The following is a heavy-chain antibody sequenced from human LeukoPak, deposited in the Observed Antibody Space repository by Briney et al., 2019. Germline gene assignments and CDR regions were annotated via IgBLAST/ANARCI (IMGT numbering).Heavy chain of an antibody. D-gene: IGHD6-6*01. CDR2: TYYSGST. J-gene: IGHJ4*02. CDR1: GGSISSGGYY. CDR3: ARVIRSSSSEVDY. V-gene: IGHV4-31*03. Sequence: SETLSLTCTVSGGSISSGGYYWSWIRQHPGKGLEWIGYTYYSGSTYYNPSLKSRVTISVGTSKNQFSLKLSSVTAADTAVYYCARVIRSSSSEVDYWGQGTLVTVSS.